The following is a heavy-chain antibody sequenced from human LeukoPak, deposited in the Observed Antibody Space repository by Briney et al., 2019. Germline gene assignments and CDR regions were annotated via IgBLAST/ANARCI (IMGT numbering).Heavy chain of an antibody. CDR1: GFTVRSNY. V-gene: IGHV3-53*01. J-gene: IGHJ4*02. Sequence: PGGSLRLSCAASGFTVRSNYMNWVRQAPGKGLEWVSVIYSGGSTYYADSVKGRFTISRDNSKNTLYVQVNSLGTEDTAAYYCAKGSYYDSSGSFYFDYWGQGTLVTVSS. CDR2: IYSGGST. CDR3: AKGSYYDSSGSFYFDY. D-gene: IGHD3-22*01.